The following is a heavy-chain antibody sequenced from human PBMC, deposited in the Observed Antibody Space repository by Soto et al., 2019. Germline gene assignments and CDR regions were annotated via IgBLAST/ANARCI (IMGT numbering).Heavy chain of an antibody. CDR2: MNPNSGNT. CDR3: ARGKGRWLHSRDAFAI. J-gene: IGHJ3*02. D-gene: IGHD6-19*01. Sequence: GASVKVSCKASGYTFTSYDINWVRQATGQGLEWMGWMNPNSGNTGYAQKFQGRVTMTRNTSISTAYMELSSLRSEDTAVYYCARGKGRWLHSRDAFAIWGQGTMVTVSS. V-gene: IGHV1-8*01. CDR1: GYTFTSYD.